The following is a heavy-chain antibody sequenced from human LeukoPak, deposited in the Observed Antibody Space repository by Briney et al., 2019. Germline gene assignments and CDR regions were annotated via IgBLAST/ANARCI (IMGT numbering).Heavy chain of an antibody. V-gene: IGHV1-69*06. Sequence: ASVKVSCKASGGTFSSYAISWVRQAPGQGLEWMGGIIPIFGTANYAQKFQGRVTITADKSTSTAYMELSSLRSEDTVVYYCARVSVFSSGSYYKGYFDYWGQGTLVTVSS. CDR3: ARVSVFSSGSYYKGYFDY. J-gene: IGHJ4*02. CDR2: IIPIFGTA. CDR1: GGTFSSYA. D-gene: IGHD3-10*01.